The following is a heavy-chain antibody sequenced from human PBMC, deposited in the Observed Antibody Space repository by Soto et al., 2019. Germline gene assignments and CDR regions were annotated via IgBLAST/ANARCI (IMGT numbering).Heavy chain of an antibody. CDR2: IYDSGTT. V-gene: IGHV4-59*01. J-gene: IGHJ3*02. CDR3: ARVSHIVVVPAVRGAFDI. CDR1: GGSMSGYY. Sequence: QVPLQESGPGLEKASETLSLTCTVSGGSMSGYYWSWIRQPPGKGLEWIGFIYDSGTTNYNPYLKSRGTISIDTSKNQFSLKLTSVTAADTAVYYCARVSHIVVVPAVRGAFDIWGQGTMITVPS. D-gene: IGHD2-21*02.